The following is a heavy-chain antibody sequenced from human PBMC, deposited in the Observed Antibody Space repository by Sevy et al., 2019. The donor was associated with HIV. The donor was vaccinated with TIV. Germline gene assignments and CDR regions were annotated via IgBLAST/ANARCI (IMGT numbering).Heavy chain of an antibody. CDR3: AKDQSKVVPAAILSGEDYYYYGMDV. J-gene: IGHJ6*02. CDR1: GFTFSSYG. Sequence: GGSLRLSCAASGFTFSSYGMHWVRQAPGKGLEWVAVISYDGSNKYYADSVKGRFTISRDNSKNTLYLQMNSLRAEDTAVYCCAKDQSKVVPAAILSGEDYYYYGMDVWGQGTTVTVSS. V-gene: IGHV3-30*18. CDR2: ISYDGSNK. D-gene: IGHD2-2*02.